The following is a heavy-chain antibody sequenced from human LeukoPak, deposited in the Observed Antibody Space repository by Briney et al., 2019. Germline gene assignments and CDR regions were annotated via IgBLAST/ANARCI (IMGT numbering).Heavy chain of an antibody. Sequence: PSETLSLTCAVYGGSFSGYYWSWIRQPPGKGLEWIGEINHSGSTNYNPSLKSRVTISVDTSKNQFSLKLSSVTAADTAMYYCARDLGLKFPFDYWGQGTLVTVSS. CDR3: ARDLGLKFPFDY. V-gene: IGHV4-34*01. J-gene: IGHJ4*02. CDR2: INHSGST. CDR1: GGSFSGYY.